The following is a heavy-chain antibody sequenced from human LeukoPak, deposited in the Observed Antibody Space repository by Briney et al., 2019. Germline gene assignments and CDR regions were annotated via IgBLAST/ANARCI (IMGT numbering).Heavy chain of an antibody. CDR1: GFTVSSNY. Sequence: PGGSLRLSCAASGFTVSSNYMSWVRQAPGKGLEWVSAISGSGGSTYYADSVKGRFTFSRDNSKNTLYLQMNSLRAEDTAVYYCAKDYYDSSGYNDYWGQGTLVTVSS. J-gene: IGHJ4*02. D-gene: IGHD3-22*01. CDR2: ISGSGGST. V-gene: IGHV3-23*01. CDR3: AKDYYDSSGYNDY.